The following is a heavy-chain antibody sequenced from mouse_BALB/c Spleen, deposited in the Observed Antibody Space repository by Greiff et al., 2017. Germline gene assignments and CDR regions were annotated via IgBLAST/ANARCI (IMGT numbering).Heavy chain of an antibody. Sequence: DVKLQESGPGLVKPSQSLSLTCSVTGYSITSGYYWNWIRQFPGNKLEWMGYISYDGSNNYNPSLKNRISITRDTSKNQFFLKLNSVTTEDTATYYCARGNYGYDGFAYWGQGTLVTVSA. CDR1: GYSITSGYY. D-gene: IGHD2-2*01. J-gene: IGHJ3*01. V-gene: IGHV3-6*02. CDR2: ISYDGSN. CDR3: ARGNYGYDGFAY.